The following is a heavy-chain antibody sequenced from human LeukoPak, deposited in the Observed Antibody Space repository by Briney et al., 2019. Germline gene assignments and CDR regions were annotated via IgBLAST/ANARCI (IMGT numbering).Heavy chain of an antibody. J-gene: IGHJ5*02. V-gene: IGHV1-8*01. Sequence: ASVKLSCKASGYTFTSYDINRVRQATGQGLEWMGGMNVKSGNTGYAENFQGRVTMTSNTSITTAYMELSSLRSEDTAVYYCARGNYYDSSGYPNWFDPWGQGTLVTVSS. CDR3: ARGNYYDSSGYPNWFDP. CDR1: GYTFTSYD. CDR2: MNVKSGNT. D-gene: IGHD3-22*01.